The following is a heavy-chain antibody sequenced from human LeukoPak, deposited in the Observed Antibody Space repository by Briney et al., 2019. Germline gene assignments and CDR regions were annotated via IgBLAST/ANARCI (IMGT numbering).Heavy chain of an antibody. CDR2: INPSGGST. CDR1: GYTFTSYY. D-gene: IGHD3-3*01. V-gene: IGHV1-46*01. Sequence: ASVKVSFKASGYTFTSYYMHWVRQAPGQGLEWMGIINPSGGSTSYAQKFQGRVTMTRDTSTSTVYMELSSLRSEDTAVYYCARAYDFWSGYTTPFFDYWGQGTLVTVSS. J-gene: IGHJ4*02. CDR3: ARAYDFWSGYTTPFFDY.